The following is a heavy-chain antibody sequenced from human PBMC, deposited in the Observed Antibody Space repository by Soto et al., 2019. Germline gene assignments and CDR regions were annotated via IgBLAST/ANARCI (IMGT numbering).Heavy chain of an antibody. CDR3: AKDRLASGSGVRCDP. CDR1: GFTFSSYA. D-gene: IGHD3-10*01. V-gene: IGHV3-23*01. CDR2: ISGSGADT. J-gene: IGHJ5*02. Sequence: EVQLLESGGGLVQPGGSLRLSCAASGFTFSSYAMSWVRQAPGKGLEWVSAISGSGADTYYADSVKGRFTISRDNSKNTLYLQMNSLRDEDAALYYCAKDRLASGSGVRCDPWGQGTLVTVSS.